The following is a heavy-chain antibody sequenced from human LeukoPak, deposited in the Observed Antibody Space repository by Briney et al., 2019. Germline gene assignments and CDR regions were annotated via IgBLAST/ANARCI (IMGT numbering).Heavy chain of an antibody. D-gene: IGHD3/OR15-3a*01. Sequence: SETLSLTCAVYGGPVSGYYWNWSRQPPGKGLEWIGEINHNVYDNSNTSLESRLTISVDTSKNQFSLKVYSLTAADTAVYVCARAGTGDRSAVFDYWGQEILVTVSS. CDR2: INHNVYD. CDR3: ARAGTGDRSAVFDY. J-gene: IGHJ4*02. V-gene: IGHV4-34*01. CDR1: GGPVSGYY.